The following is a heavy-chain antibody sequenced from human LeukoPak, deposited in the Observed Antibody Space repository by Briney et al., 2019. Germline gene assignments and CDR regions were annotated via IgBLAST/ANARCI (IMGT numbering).Heavy chain of an antibody. V-gene: IGHV4-59*08. CDR2: SSYSGRT. CDR1: GDSITNYY. D-gene: IGHD2-21*01. CDR3: ARSQPLLDAFDI. Sequence: SETLSLTCTVAGDSITNYYWSWIRQPPGKGLEWIGYSSYSGRTNYNPSLKSRVTISLDTSKNQFSLNLGSVTVADTAVYYCARSQPLLDAFDIWGQGTMVTVSS. J-gene: IGHJ3*02.